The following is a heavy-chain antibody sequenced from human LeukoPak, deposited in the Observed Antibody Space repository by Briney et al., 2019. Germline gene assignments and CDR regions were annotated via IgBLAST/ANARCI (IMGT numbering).Heavy chain of an antibody. CDR1: GASISSGSNY. V-gene: IGHV4-39*07. J-gene: IGHJ3*02. Sequence: SETLSLTCSVSGASISSGSNYWGWIRQPPGKTLEWIGSIYSSGSTYYNPSLKSRVIITIDTPKNHSSLPLSSVTAADTAVYYCARSDGYGLIGIWGQGTMVTVSS. CDR3: ARSDGYGLIGI. CDR2: IYSSGST. D-gene: IGHD3-10*01.